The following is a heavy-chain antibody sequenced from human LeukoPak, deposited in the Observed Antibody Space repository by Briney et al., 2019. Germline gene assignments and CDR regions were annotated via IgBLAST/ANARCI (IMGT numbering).Heavy chain of an antibody. V-gene: IGHV4-39*07. CDR2: IYYSGST. Sequence: SETLSLTCTVSGGSISSRSYYWGWIRQPPGKGLEWLGSIYYSGSTYYHPSLKSRVTISVDTSKNQFSLKLSSVTAADTAVYYCARGDTAMVSWGYWGQGTLVTVSS. CDR3: ARGDTAMVSWGY. CDR1: GGSISSRSYY. D-gene: IGHD5-18*01. J-gene: IGHJ4*02.